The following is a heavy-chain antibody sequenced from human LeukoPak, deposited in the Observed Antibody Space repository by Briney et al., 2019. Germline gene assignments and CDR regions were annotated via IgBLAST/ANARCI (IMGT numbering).Heavy chain of an antibody. CDR1: GLTFSSYA. CDR2: ISGSGGST. J-gene: IGHJ4*02. V-gene: IGHV3-23*01. D-gene: IGHD3-22*01. CDR3: AKDQEYDSTFDY. Sequence: GGSLRLSCAASGLTFSSYAMSWVRQAPGKGLEWVSAISGSGGSTYYADSVKGRFTISRDNSKNTLYLQMNSLRAEDTAVYYCAKDQEYDSTFDYWGQVTLVTVSS.